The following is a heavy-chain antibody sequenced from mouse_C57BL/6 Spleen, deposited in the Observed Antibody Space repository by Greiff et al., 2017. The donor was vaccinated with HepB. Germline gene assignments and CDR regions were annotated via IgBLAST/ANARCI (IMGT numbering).Heavy chain of an antibody. J-gene: IGHJ1*03. V-gene: IGHV1-82*01. D-gene: IGHD2-1*01. CDR2: IYPGDGDT. CDR3: AKYDNYVPGYFDV. CDR1: GYAFSSSW. Sequence: QVQLQQSGPELVKPGASVKISCKASGYAFSSSWMNWVKQRPGKGLEWIGRIYPGDGDTNYNGKFKGKATLTADKSSSTASMQLSSLTSENSAVYFCAKYDNYVPGYFDVWGTGTTVTVSS.